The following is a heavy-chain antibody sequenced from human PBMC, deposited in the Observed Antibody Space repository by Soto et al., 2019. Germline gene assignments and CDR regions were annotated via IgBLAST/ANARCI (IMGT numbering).Heavy chain of an antibody. Sequence: EVRLVESGGTLVKPGGSLRLSCLASGFTFNTYPMNWVRLAPGKGLEWVSSISSSTAPLYYADSVQGRFTISRDDAKDSLYLQMDNPRPDDTAIYYCARGSLVRRHYPRYWGQGTLVTVSS. V-gene: IGHV3-21*01. CDR3: ARGSLVRRHYPRY. CDR2: ISSSTAPL. D-gene: IGHD3-10*01. J-gene: IGHJ4*02. CDR1: GFTFNTYP.